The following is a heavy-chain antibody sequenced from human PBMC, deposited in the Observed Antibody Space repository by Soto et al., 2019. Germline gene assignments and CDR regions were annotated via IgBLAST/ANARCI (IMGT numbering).Heavy chain of an antibody. CDR2: IYTSGPT. V-gene: IGHV4-4*07. J-gene: IGHJ6*02. D-gene: IGHD2-2*01. CDR1: GAAIGSYF. Sequence: LSRACTVSGAAIGSYFWGWIRQPARKGLEWIGRIYTSGPTAYNPSLESRVTMSVDSSKKQVSLKLTSVTAADTAVYYCAAICSSPSCYGTDVWGQGTSGTVSS. CDR3: AAICSSPSCYGTDV.